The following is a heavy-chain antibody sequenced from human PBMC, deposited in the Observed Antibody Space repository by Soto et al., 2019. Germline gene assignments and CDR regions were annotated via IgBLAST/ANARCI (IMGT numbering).Heavy chain of an antibody. V-gene: IGHV3-11*01. Sequence: QVQLVESGGGLVKPGGSLRLSCAASGFTFSDYYMSWIRQAPGKGLEWVSYSSSSGSTIYYADSVKGRFTISRDNAKNSLYMQMNRLGAEETSVYYCARDILIGGGYYFDYWGQGTLVTVSS. J-gene: IGHJ4*02. CDR3: ARDILIGGGYYFDY. CDR1: GFTFSDYY. D-gene: IGHD3-16*01. CDR2: SSSSGSTI.